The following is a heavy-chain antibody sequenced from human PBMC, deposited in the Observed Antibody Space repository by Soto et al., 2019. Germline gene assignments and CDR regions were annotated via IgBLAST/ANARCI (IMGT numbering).Heavy chain of an antibody. CDR1: GYTFTGYY. CDR3: ARDSNYDILTGYFYYGMDV. V-gene: IGHV1-2*02. J-gene: IGHJ6*02. D-gene: IGHD3-9*01. Sequence: CKASGYTFTGYYMHWVRQAPGQGLEWMGWINPNSGGTNYAQKFQGRVTMTRDTSISTAYMELSRLRSDDTAVYYCARDSNYDILTGYFYYGMDVWGQGTTVTVSS. CDR2: INPNSGGT.